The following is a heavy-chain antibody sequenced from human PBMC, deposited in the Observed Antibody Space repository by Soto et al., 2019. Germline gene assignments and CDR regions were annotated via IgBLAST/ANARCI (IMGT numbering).Heavy chain of an antibody. CDR1: GGTFSNDI. J-gene: IGHJ6*02. CDR3: ARGASADPYYYDSSGYPFPMDV. V-gene: IGHV1-69*08. Sequence: SVKVSCKTSGGTFSNDIITWVRQAPGQGLEWMGRIIPLLDTTNYAQKFQGRVTITADKSTGTAYMELNRLRSEDTAVYYCARGASADPYYYDSSGYPFPMDVWGQGTTVTVSS. CDR2: IIPLLDTT. D-gene: IGHD3-22*01.